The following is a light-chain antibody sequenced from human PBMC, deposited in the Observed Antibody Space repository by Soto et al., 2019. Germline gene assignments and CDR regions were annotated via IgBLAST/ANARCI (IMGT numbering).Light chain of an antibody. CDR3: QKYNTAPLT. J-gene: IGKJ5*01. CDR1: QGISHD. CDR2: AAS. Sequence: DVQMTQSPSALSASVGDRFTSTCRASQGISHDLAWYQQKPGKVPEXXIYAASTLQSGVPSRFSGSGSGTDFTLTISGLHPEDVATYYCQKYNTAPLTFGQGTRLEIK. V-gene: IGKV1-27*01.